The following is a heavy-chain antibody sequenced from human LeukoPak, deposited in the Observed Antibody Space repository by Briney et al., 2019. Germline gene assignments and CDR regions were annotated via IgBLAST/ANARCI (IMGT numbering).Heavy chain of an antibody. Sequence: ASVKVSCKASGYTFTSYAMHWVRQAPGQRLEWMGWINAGNGNTKYSQKFQGRVTITRDTSASTAYMELSSLRSEDTAVNYCARPTGATVTNDAFDIWGQGTMVTVSS. J-gene: IGHJ3*02. CDR2: INAGNGNT. D-gene: IGHD4-17*01. CDR1: GYTFTSYA. CDR3: ARPTGATVTNDAFDI. V-gene: IGHV1-3*01.